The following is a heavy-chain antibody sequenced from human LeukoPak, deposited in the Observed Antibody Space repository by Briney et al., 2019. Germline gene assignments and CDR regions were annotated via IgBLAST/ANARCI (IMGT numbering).Heavy chain of an antibody. V-gene: IGHV3-7*01. CDR1: GFTFSSYW. J-gene: IGHJ4*02. D-gene: IGHD1-26*01. CDR3: ARGSSAGASLRHDY. CDR2: IKQDGSEE. Sequence: GSLRLSCAASGFTFSSYWMSWVRQAPGKGLEWVANIKQDGSEENFVDSVKGRFTISRDNAKKSLYLQMNSLRAEDTAVYYCARGSSAGASLRHDYWGQGTLVTVSS.